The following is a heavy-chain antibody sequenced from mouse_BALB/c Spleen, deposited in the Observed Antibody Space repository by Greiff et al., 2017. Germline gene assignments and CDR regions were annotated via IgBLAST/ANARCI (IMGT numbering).Heavy chain of an antibody. CDR2: ISTYYGDA. CDR1: GYTFTDYA. V-gene: IGHV1S137*01. J-gene: IGHJ4*01. CDR3: ARESDAMDY. Sequence: VKLMESGAELVRPGVSVKISCKGSGYTFTDYAMHWVKQSHAKSLEWIGVISTYYGDASYNQKFKGKATMTVDKSSSTAYMELARLTSEDSAIYYCARESDAMDYWGQGTSVTVSS.